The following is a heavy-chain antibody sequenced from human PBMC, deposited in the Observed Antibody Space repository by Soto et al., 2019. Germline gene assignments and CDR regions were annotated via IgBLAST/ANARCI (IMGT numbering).Heavy chain of an antibody. CDR3: ATNDYYDSSGSVWFDP. CDR1: GYTLTELS. J-gene: IGHJ5*02. Sequence: ASVKVSCKVSGYTLTELSMHWVRQAPGNGLEWMGGFDPEDGETIYAQKFQGRVTMTEDTSTDTAYMELSSLRSEDTAVYYCATNDYYDSSGSVWFDPWGQGTRVTVSS. CDR2: FDPEDGET. V-gene: IGHV1-24*01. D-gene: IGHD3-22*01.